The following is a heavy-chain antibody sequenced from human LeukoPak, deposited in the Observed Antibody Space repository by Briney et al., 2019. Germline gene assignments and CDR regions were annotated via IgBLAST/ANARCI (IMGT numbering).Heavy chain of an antibody. CDR3: ASGDSSSLGSGY. CDR2: IYSGGTT. D-gene: IGHD3-22*01. J-gene: IGHJ4*02. CDR1: GFTVSSNY. Sequence: PGGSLRLPCAASGFTVSSNYMSWVRQAPGKGLEWVSVIYSGGTTFYADSVKGRFTISRDNSKNTLYLQMNSLRAEDTAVYYCASGDSSSLGSGYWGQGTLVTVSS. V-gene: IGHV3-66*01.